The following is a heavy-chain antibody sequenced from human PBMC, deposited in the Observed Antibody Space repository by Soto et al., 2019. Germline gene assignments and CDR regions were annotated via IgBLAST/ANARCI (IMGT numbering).Heavy chain of an antibody. CDR1: GATFNDYT. Sequence: QVQLVQSGAEVKKPGSSVRISCAASGATFNDYTFTWVRRAPGQGLEWMGRVIPLLDASNYAEKFQDRVKITADRSTSTVYMDMSGLKSEDSAIYYCASGKSQMTQDRMGFYYYMDVWGKGTTVTVSS. CDR3: ASGKSQMTQDRMGFYYYMDV. V-gene: IGHV1-69*08. CDR2: VIPLLDAS. J-gene: IGHJ6*03. D-gene: IGHD2-15*01.